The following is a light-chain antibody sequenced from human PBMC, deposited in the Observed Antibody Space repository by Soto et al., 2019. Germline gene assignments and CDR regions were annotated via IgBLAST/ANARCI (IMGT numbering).Light chain of an antibody. Sequence: QSALTQPASVSGSPGQSITISCTGTSSDVGGYNFVSWYQQHPGRAPKLLIYEVSRRPSGVSNRFSGSKSGDTASLTISGLQAEDEADYYCYSYRGYYTRVFGTATNVTVL. CDR2: EVS. V-gene: IGLV2-14*01. J-gene: IGLJ1*01. CDR3: YSYRGYYTRV. CDR1: SSDVGGYNF.